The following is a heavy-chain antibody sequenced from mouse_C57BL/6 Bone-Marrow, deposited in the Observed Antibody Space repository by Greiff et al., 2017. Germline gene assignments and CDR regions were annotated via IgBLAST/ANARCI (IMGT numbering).Heavy chain of an antibody. Sequence: VQLKESGPELVKPGASVKISCKASGYSFTDYNMNWVKQSNGQSLEWIGVINPNYGTTSYNQKFKGKATLTVDQSYSTAYMQHNSLTSGNSAVYYCYVRTVVYFDQWGQGTTLTVSS. V-gene: IGHV1-39*01. J-gene: IGHJ2*01. CDR2: INPNYGTT. D-gene: IGHD2-5*01. CDR1: GYSFTDYN. CDR3: YVRTVVYFDQ.